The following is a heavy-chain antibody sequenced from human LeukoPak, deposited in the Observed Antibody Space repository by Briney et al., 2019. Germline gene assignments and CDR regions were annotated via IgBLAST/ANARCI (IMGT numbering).Heavy chain of an antibody. CDR2: IYYSGST. J-gene: IGHJ3*02. Sequence: SETLSLTCTVSGGSISSYYWSWIRQPPGKGLEWIGYIYYSGSTNYNPSLKSRVTISVDTSKNQFSLKLSSVSAADTAVYSCARSEFGEFDDAFDIWGQGTMVTVSS. CDR3: ARSEFGEFDDAFDI. CDR1: GGSISSYY. V-gene: IGHV4-59*01. D-gene: IGHD3-10*01.